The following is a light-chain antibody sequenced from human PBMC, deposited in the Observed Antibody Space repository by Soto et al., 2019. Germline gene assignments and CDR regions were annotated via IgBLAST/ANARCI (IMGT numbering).Light chain of an antibody. CDR2: GAS. V-gene: IGKV3D-20*02. CDR3: QQRSNWPLT. Sequence: EIVLTQSPGTLSLSPGERATLSCRASQSVSSSYLAWYQQKPGQAPRLLIYGASNRATGIPARFSGSRSGTDFTLTISSLEPEDFAVYYCQQRSNWPLTFGGGTK. J-gene: IGKJ4*01. CDR1: QSVSSSY.